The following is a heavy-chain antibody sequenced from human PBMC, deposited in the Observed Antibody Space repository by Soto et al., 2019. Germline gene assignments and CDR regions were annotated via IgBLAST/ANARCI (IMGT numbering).Heavy chain of an antibody. CDR2: TYYRSKWYN. CDR3: ARASKGSGWYPYYYYGMEV. CDR1: GDSVSSNSAA. D-gene: IGHD6-19*01. J-gene: IGHJ6*02. Sequence: PSQTLSLTCAISGDSVSSNSAALNLIRQSPSRGLEWLGRTYYRSKWYNDYAVSVKSRITINPDTSKNQFSLQLNSVTPEDTAVYYCARASKGSGWYPYYYYGMEVWGQGTTVTVSS. V-gene: IGHV6-1*01.